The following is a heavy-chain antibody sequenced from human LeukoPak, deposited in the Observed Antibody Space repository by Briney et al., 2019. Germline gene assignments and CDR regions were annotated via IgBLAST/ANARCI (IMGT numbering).Heavy chain of an antibody. J-gene: IGHJ4*02. Sequence: GGSLRLSCAASGFTFSSYDIHWVRQAPGKGLEWVAVIWYDGSNKYYADSVKGRFIISRDNSKNTLYLQMNSLRAEDTAVYYCARDVKAGVTFGGVIVSRAFDYWGQGTLVTVSS. CDR1: GFTFSSYD. V-gene: IGHV3-33*01. CDR3: ARDVKAGVTFGGVIVSRAFDY. D-gene: IGHD3-16*02. CDR2: IWYDGSNK.